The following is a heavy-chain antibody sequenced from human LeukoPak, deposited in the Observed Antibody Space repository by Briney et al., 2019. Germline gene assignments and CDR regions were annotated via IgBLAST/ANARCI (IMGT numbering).Heavy chain of an antibody. CDR1: GGSISSYY. CDR2: IYYSGST. CDR3: ARGAITMVCGVIETSYYYSMDV. J-gene: IGHJ6*03. V-gene: IGHV4-59*01. Sequence: PSETLSPTCAVYGGSISSYYWSWIRQPPGKGLEWIGYIYYSGSTNYNPSLKSRVTISVDTSKNQFSLKLSSLTAADTAVYYCARGAITMVCGVIETSYYYSMDVWGKGTTVTVSS. D-gene: IGHD3-10*01.